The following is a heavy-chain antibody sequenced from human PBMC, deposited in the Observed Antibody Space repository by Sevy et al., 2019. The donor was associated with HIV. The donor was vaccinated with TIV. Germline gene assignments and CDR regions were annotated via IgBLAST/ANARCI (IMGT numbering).Heavy chain of an antibody. D-gene: IGHD6-19*01. CDR2: IKQDGSEK. Sequence: GGSLRLSCVASGFTFSSYWMSWVRQAPGKGLEWVANIKQDGSEKYYVDSVKGRYTISRDNAKNSLYLQMNSLRAEDTAVYYCARVVGIAVAGTAGRYYYYYMDVWGKGTTVTVSS. V-gene: IGHV3-7*01. J-gene: IGHJ6*03. CDR3: ARVVGIAVAGTAGRYYYYYMDV. CDR1: GFTFSSYW.